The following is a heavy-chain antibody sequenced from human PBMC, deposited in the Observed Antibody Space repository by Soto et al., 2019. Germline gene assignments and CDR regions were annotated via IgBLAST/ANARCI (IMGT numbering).Heavy chain of an antibody. D-gene: IGHD1-7*01. Sequence: QVQLVESGGGVVQPGRSLRLSCAASGFTLSSYGMHWVRQAPGKGLEWVAVIWYDGSNKYYADSVKGRFTISRDNSKNTLYLQMNSLRAEDSAVYYCARVRRTTGTDYWGQGTLVTVSS. CDR2: IWYDGSNK. CDR3: ARVRRTTGTDY. V-gene: IGHV3-33*01. J-gene: IGHJ4*02. CDR1: GFTLSSYG.